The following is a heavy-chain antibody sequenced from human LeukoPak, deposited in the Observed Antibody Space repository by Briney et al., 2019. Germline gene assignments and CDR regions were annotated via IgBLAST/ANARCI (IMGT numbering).Heavy chain of an antibody. CDR2: ISGSGGST. Sequence: PGGTLRLSCAASGFTFSSYAMSWVRQAPGKGLEWVSAISGSGGSTYYADSGKGRFTISRDNSKNTLYLQMNSLRAEDTAVYYCAKKLAVAGTVYFDYWGQGTLVTVSS. CDR1: GFTFSSYA. J-gene: IGHJ4*02. V-gene: IGHV3-23*01. CDR3: AKKLAVAGTVYFDY. D-gene: IGHD6-19*01.